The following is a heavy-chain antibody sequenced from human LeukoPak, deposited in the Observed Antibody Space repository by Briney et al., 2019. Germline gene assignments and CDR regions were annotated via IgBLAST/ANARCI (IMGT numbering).Heavy chain of an antibody. CDR3: AKGSGRFHNPFDY. D-gene: IGHD3-16*01. Sequence: PGGSLRLSCAASRFTFSTYTMSWVRQAPGKGLEWVSGISGSGGTTYYADSVKGRFTISRDNSKNTLYLQMNSLRAEDTAVYYCAKGSGRFHNPFDYWGQGTLVTVSS. CDR2: ISGSGGTT. J-gene: IGHJ4*02. CDR1: RFTFSTYT. V-gene: IGHV3-23*01.